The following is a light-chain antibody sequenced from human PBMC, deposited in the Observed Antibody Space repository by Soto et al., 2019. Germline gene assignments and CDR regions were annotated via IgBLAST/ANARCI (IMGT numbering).Light chain of an antibody. CDR1: QSVSSY. V-gene: IGKV3-11*01. CDR2: DAS. J-gene: IGKJ1*01. Sequence: EIVLTQSPAPLSLSPGERATLSCRASQSVSSYLAWYQQKPGQAPRLLIYDASNRATGIPARFSGSGSGTDFTLTISSLETEDFAVYYCQQRSNWPRTFGQGTKVEIK. CDR3: QQRSNWPRT.